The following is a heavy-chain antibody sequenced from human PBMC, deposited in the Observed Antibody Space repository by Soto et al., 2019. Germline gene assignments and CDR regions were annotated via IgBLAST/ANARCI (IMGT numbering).Heavy chain of an antibody. Sequence: SVKVSCKASGGTFSSYAISWVRQAPGQGLEWMGGIIPIFGTANYAQEFQGRVTITADESTSTAYMELSSLRSEDTAVYYCAREVPSPGYYYYGMDVWGQGTTVTVSS. CDR1: GGTFSSYA. CDR2: IIPIFGTA. CDR3: AREVPSPGYYYYGMDV. J-gene: IGHJ6*02. V-gene: IGHV1-69*13. D-gene: IGHD3-10*01.